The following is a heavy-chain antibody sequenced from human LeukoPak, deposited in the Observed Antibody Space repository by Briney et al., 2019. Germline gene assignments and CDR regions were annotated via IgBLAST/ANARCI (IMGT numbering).Heavy chain of an antibody. V-gene: IGHV3-74*01. CDR3: IGSGGY. CDR2: IASDGST. J-gene: IGHJ4*02. D-gene: IGHD1-26*01. Sequence: GGSLRPSCAASGFTFSSYWMHWVRQAPGKGLVWVSRIASDGSTVYADSVRGRFTISRDNAKDTVYLQMNSLRVEDTAVYYCIGSGGYWGQGTLVTVSS. CDR1: GFTFSSYW.